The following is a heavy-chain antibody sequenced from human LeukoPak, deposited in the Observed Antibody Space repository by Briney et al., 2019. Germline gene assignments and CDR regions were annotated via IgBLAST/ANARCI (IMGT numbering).Heavy chain of an antibody. J-gene: IGHJ3*02. CDR1: GFTFSSYW. V-gene: IGHV3-74*01. Sequence: GGSLRLPCAASGFTFSSYWMHWVRQVPGKGLVWVSRINSDGSSTSYADSVKGRFTISRDNAKNTLYVQMNSLRAEDTAVYYCSTGSGHAFDIWGQGTMVTVSS. CDR2: INSDGSST. CDR3: STGSGHAFDI. D-gene: IGHD3-10*01.